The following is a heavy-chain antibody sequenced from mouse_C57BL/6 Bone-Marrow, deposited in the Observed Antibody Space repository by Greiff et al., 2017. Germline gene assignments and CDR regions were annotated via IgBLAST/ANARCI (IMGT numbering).Heavy chain of an antibody. V-gene: IGHV1-80*01. J-gene: IGHJ1*03. CDR2: IYPGDGDT. Sequence: QVQLQQSGAELVKPGASVKISCKASGYAFSSYWMNWVKQRPGKGLEWIGQIYPGDGDTNYNGKFKGKATLTADKSSSTAYMQLSSLTSEDSAVYFCASRGYDYDGYFDVWGTGTTVTVSS. CDR1: GYAFSSYW. CDR3: ASRGYDYDGYFDV. D-gene: IGHD2-4*01.